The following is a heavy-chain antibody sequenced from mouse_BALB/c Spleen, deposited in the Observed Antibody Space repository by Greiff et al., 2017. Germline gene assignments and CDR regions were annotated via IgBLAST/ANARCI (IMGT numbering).Heavy chain of an antibody. J-gene: IGHJ3*01. CDR2: ISYDGSN. CDR3: ARDIITTATGFAY. CDR1: GYSITSGYY. V-gene: IGHV3-6*02. D-gene: IGHD1-2*01. Sequence: DVKLVESGPGLVKPSQSLSLTCSVTGYSITSGYYWNWIRQFPGNKLEWMGYISYDGSNNYNPSLKNRISITRDTSKNQFFLKLNSVTTEDTATYYCARDIITTATGFAYWGQGTLVTVSA.